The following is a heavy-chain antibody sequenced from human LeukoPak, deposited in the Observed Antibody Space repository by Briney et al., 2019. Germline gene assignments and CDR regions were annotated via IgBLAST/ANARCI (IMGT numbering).Heavy chain of an antibody. CDR1: GGSFSGYY. D-gene: IGHD3-22*01. CDR3: ARRRRSSGYYFYYFDY. CDR2: INHSGST. V-gene: IGHV4-34*01. J-gene: IGHJ4*02. Sequence: PSETLSLTCAVYGGSFSGYYWSWIRQPPGKGLEWIGEINHSGSTNYNPSLKSRVTISVDTSKNQFSLKLSSVTAADTAVYYCARRRRSSGYYFYYFDYWGQGTLVTVSS.